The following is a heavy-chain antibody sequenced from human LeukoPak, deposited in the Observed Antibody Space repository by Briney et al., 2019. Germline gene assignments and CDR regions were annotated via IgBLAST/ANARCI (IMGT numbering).Heavy chain of an antibody. CDR1: GFTFDDYA. CDR3: AKDMERRGPSGTTVDY. D-gene: IGHD1-7*01. CDR2: ISWNSGSI. J-gene: IGHJ4*02. Sequence: PGGSLRLSCAASGFTFDDYAMHWVRQAPGKGLEWVSGISWNSGSIGYADSVKGRFTISRDSAKNSLYLQMNSLRAEDTALYYRAKDMERRGPSGTTVDYWGQGTLVTVSS. V-gene: IGHV3-9*01.